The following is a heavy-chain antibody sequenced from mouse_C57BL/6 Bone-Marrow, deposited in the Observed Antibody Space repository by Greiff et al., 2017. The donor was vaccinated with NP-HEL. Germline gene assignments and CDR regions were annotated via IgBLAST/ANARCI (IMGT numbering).Heavy chain of an antibody. V-gene: IGHV1-50*01. J-gene: IGHJ4*01. CDR3: ASGGVVAHYYAMDY. CDR2: IDPSDSYT. Sequence: QVQLQQPGAELVKPGASVKLSCKASGYTFTSYWMQWVKQRPGQGLEWIGEIDPSDSYTNYNQKFKGKATLTVDTSSSTAYMQLSSLTSEDSAVYYCASGGVVAHYYAMDYWGQGTSGTVSS. CDR1: GYTFTSYW. D-gene: IGHD1-1*01.